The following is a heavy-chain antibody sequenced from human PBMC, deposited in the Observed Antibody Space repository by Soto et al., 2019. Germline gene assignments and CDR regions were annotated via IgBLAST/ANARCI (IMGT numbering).Heavy chain of an antibody. V-gene: IGHV1-69*13. Sequence: ASVKVSCKASGGTFSSYAISWVRQAPGQGLEWMGGIIPIFGTANYAQKFQGRVTITADESTSTAYMELSSPRSEDTAVYYCARDVTYYYDSSGYPCSQAPWGQGTLVTVSS. D-gene: IGHD3-22*01. J-gene: IGHJ5*02. CDR2: IIPIFGTA. CDR1: GGTFSSYA. CDR3: ARDVTYYYDSSGYPCSQAP.